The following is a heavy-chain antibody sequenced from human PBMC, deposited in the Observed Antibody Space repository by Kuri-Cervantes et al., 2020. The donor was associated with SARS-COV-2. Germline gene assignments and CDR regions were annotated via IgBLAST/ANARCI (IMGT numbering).Heavy chain of an antibody. V-gene: IGHV3-23*01. D-gene: IGHD3-22*01. Sequence: GGSLKISCAASGFTFSSYAMSWVRQAPGKGLEWVSTTSGSGGSTYYADSVKGRFTISRDNSKNTLYLQMNSLRADDTAVYYCAKGTRSSGYYCGLDFWGQGTLVTVSS. CDR3: AKGTRSSGYYCGLDF. CDR1: GFTFSSYA. CDR2: TSGSGGST. J-gene: IGHJ4*02.